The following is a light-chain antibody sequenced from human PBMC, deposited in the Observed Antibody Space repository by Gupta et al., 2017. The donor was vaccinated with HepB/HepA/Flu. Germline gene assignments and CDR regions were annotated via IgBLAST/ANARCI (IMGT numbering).Light chain of an antibody. J-gene: IGLJ1*01. V-gene: IGLV2-23*02. Sequence: QSALTQPASVSGSPGQSITISCTGTSIDVGSYNLASWYQQHPGKAPKLMIYEVSKRPSGVSNRFSGSKSGNTASLTISGLQAEDEADYYCCSYAGSSTYVFGTGTKVTVL. CDR3: CSYAGSSTYV. CDR1: SIDVGSYNL. CDR2: EVS.